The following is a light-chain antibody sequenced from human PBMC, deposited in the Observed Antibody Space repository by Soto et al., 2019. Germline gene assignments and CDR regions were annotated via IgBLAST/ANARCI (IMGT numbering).Light chain of an antibody. Sequence: EIVMTQSPATLSVSPGERATLSCRASQSVSSTFAWYQQKPGQAPRLLIYAASSRATGIPDRFSGSGSGTDFTLTISKLEPEDFAVYYCHQCLSSRTFGQGTKVDIK. J-gene: IGKJ1*01. V-gene: IGKV3-20*01. CDR3: HQCLSSRT. CDR2: AAS. CDR1: QSVSST.